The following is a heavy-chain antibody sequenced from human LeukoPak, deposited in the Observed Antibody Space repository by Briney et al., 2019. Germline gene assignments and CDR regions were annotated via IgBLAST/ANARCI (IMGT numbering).Heavy chain of an antibody. J-gene: IGHJ6*03. CDR2: IKQDGSEK. CDR3: ASYSSRRYYYYMDV. D-gene: IGHD6-13*01. CDR1: GFTFSSYW. V-gene: IGHV3-7*01. Sequence: PGGSLRLSCAASGFTFSSYWMSWVRQAPGKGLEWVANIKQDGSEKYYVDSVKGRFTISRDNAKNSLYLQMNSLRAEDTAVYYCASYSSRRYYYYMDVWGKGTTVTVSS.